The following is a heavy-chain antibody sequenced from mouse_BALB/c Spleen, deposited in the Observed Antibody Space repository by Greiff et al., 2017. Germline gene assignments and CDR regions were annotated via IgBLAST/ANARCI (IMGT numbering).Heavy chain of an antibody. J-gene: IGHJ4*01. CDR3: ASMWSGYAFDY. V-gene: IGHV1-47*01. D-gene: IGHD1-1*02. Sequence: VQLQQSGAELVKPGASVKMSCKASGYTFTTYPIDWMKQNPGKSLEWIGNIHPYNDDTKYNEKFKGKANLTVEKSSSTVYLELSRITSDDSAFYYWASMWSGYAFDYWGQGTSVTVSS. CDR2: IHPYNDDT. CDR1: GYTFTTYP.